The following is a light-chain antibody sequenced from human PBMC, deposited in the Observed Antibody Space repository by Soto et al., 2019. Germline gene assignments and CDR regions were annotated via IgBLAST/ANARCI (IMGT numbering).Light chain of an antibody. CDR2: GAS. V-gene: IGKV3-15*01. CDR1: QSVSSN. Sequence: EIVMTQSPATLSVSPGERATLSCRASQSVSSNLAWYQQKPGQAPRLLIYGASTRATGIPARFSGSGSGTEFTLTISSLQSEAFAVYYCQQYNNWPPLTSGGGTKVEIK. J-gene: IGKJ4*01. CDR3: QQYNNWPPLT.